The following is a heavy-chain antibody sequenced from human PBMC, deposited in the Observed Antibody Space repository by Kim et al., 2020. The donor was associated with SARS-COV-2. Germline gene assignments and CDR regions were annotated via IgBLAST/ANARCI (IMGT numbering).Heavy chain of an antibody. CDR3: NAEPL. CDR2: KGYGGTT. J-gene: IGHJ4*02. Sequence: KGYGGTTEYAASVKGRFTISRDDSKSIAYLQMNSLKTEDTAVYYCNAEPLWGQGTLVTVSS. V-gene: IGHV3-49*02. D-gene: IGHD1-1*01.